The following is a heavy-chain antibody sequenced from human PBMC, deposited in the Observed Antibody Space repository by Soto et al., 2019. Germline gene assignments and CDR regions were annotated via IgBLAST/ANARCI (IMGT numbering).Heavy chain of an antibody. J-gene: IGHJ6*02. Sequence: VASVKVSCKASGYTFTSYYMHWVRQAPGQGLEWMGIINPSGGSTSYAQKFQGRVTMTGDTSTSTVYMELSSLRSEDTAVYYCARNFPYRSSWSLRNPPYMDVWGQGTTVTVSS. CDR1: GYTFTSYY. CDR2: INPSGGST. CDR3: ARNFPYRSSWSLRNPPYMDV. D-gene: IGHD6-13*01. V-gene: IGHV1-46*01.